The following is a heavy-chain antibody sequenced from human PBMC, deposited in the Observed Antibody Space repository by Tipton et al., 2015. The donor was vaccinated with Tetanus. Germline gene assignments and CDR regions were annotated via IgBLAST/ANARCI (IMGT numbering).Heavy chain of an antibody. CDR2: IAGTVGST. CDR3: ARVGQTLGDGDWPIDY. J-gene: IGHJ4*02. V-gene: IGHV3-23*01. D-gene: IGHD4-17*01. CDR1: GFTFSGYT. Sequence: SLRLSCAASGFTFSGYTMTWVRQAPGKGLEWVSGIAGTVGSTYYADSVRGRFTVSRDNAKNSLYLQMNSLRVEDTAVYYCARVGQTLGDGDWPIDYWGQGTLVTVSS.